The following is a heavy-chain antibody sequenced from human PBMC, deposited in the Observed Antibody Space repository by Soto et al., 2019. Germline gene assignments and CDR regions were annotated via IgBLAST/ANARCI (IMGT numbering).Heavy chain of an antibody. CDR3: ARAQYLADDAFDI. D-gene: IGHD2-2*01. Sequence: AGGSLRLTCAASGFISRSYWMHWVRQVPGKGLVWVSRINGDGRSTSYADSVKGRFTISRDNAKNTLYLQMKRLRADDTAVYYCARAQYLADDAFDIWGEGAMVTV. CDR2: INGDGRST. J-gene: IGHJ3*02. CDR1: GFISRSYW. V-gene: IGHV3-74*01.